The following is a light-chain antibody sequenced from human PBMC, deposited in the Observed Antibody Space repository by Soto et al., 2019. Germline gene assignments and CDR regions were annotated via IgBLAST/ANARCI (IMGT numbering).Light chain of an antibody. Sequence: DIQMTQSPSSVSASVGDRVTITCRASQDINSWLAWYQQKPGKAPKLLIHASSLQSEVPSRFSGSGSGTDFTLTISSPQPEDFATYYCQQANIFPFTFGPGTKVDIK. V-gene: IGKV1-12*01. CDR1: QDINSW. CDR2: AS. CDR3: QQANIFPFT. J-gene: IGKJ3*01.